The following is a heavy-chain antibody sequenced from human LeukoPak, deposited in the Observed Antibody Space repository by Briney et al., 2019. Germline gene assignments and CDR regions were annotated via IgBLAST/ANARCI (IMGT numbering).Heavy chain of an antibody. CDR3: ARDHPMVRGTVPFDY. CDR2: IYTSGST. CDR1: GGSISSYY. Sequence: SETLSLTCTVSGGSISSYYRSWIRQPAGKGLEWIGRIYTSGSTNYNPSLKSRVTMSVDTSKNQFSLKLGSVTAADTAVYYCARDHPMVRGTVPFDYWGQGTLVTVSS. J-gene: IGHJ4*02. D-gene: IGHD3-10*01. V-gene: IGHV4-4*07.